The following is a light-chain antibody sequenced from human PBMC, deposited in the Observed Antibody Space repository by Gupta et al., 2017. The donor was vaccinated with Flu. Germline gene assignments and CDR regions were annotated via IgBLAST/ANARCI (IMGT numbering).Light chain of an antibody. V-gene: IGKV1-33*01. J-gene: IGKJ5*01. CDR2: DAS. CDR3: QQYDNFPLA. CDR1: RDISNF. Sequence: VGDRVTITCQASRDISNFLNWYQQKPGKAPKLLIYDASNLETGAPSRFSGSRSGTDFTFTFTSLQPEDIATYYCQQYDNFPLAFGQGTRLELK.